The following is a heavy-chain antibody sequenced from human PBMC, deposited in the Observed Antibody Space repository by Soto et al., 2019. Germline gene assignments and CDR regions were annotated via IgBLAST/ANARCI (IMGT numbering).Heavy chain of an antibody. CDR2: IKSDGTVT. CDR3: ARENYDLWSGYYLDY. CDR1: GITFSTYR. D-gene: IGHD3-3*01. J-gene: IGHJ4*02. V-gene: IGHV3-74*01. Sequence: EVQLVESGGGLVQPGGSLRLSCVVSGITFSTYRMHWVRQAPGKGLVWVSHIKSDGTVTHYTDSVRGRFIISRDNAKNTLFLQMNRLRAEDTAVYYCARENYDLWSGYYLDYWGQGTLVTVSS.